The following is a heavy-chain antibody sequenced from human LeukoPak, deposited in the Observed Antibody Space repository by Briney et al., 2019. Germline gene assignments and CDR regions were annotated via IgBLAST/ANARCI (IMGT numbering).Heavy chain of an antibody. CDR1: GPSISSGSNS. D-gene: IGHD1-26*01. CDR2: IYTSGTT. CDR3: ARGVGAYYMDD. J-gene: IGHJ6*03. V-gene: IGHV4-61*02. Sequence: PSETLSLTCTVSGPSISSGSNSWGWIRQPGGKGLEWIGRIYTSGTTNYTPYSKSRGTQLLDPSKNQSSLKLSSVTAAATVVYYCARGVGAYYMDDWGKGTTATISS.